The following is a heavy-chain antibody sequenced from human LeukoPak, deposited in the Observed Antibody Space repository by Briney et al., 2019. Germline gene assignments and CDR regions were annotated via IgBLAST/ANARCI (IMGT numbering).Heavy chain of an antibody. V-gene: IGHV3-74*01. J-gene: IGHJ6*03. CDR1: GFTFTSYW. D-gene: IGHD2-8*01. CDR3: ARSPHDVYCTNGVCYMDV. CDR2: IKSDGRST. Sequence: GGSLRLSCAASGFTFTSYWMHWVRQVPGKGLAWGSRIKSDGRSTYYADSVKGRVTISRDNAQNTVYLQMNSLRAEDTAVYYCARSPHDVYCTNGVCYMDVWGKGTTVTVSS.